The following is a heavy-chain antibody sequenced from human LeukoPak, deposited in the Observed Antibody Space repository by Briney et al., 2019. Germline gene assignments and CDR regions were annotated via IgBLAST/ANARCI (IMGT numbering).Heavy chain of an antibody. D-gene: IGHD3-10*01. Sequence: PGGSLRLSCAASGFTFSSYWMHWVRQAPGKGLVWVSRINSDGSSTSYADSVKGRFTISRDNAKNMLYLQMNSLRAEDTAVYYCARVTPYYGSGSYSEPIDYWGQGTLVTVSS. J-gene: IGHJ4*02. CDR3: ARVTPYYGSGSYSEPIDY. CDR2: INSDGSST. CDR1: GFTFSSYW. V-gene: IGHV3-74*01.